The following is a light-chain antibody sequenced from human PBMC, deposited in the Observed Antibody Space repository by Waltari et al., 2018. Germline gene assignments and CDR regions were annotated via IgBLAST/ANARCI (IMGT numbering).Light chain of an antibody. Sequence: EIVMTQSPATLSVSPGDRATLSCRASQSVSSNLAWYQQKPGQAPRLLIYGASTRATGIPDRVSGGGSGTEFTLTISSMQSEDFAVYYCQQYNNWPPLTFGGGTKVEIK. CDR3: QQYNNWPPLT. CDR1: QSVSSN. V-gene: IGKV3-15*01. CDR2: GAS. J-gene: IGKJ4*01.